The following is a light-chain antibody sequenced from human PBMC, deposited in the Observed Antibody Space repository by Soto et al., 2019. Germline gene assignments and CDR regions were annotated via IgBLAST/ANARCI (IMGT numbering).Light chain of an antibody. CDR2: AAS. J-gene: IGKJ1*01. V-gene: IGKV1-39*01. CDR3: LQLYNFSWT. Sequence: DIQMTQSPSSLSASVGDRVTITCRASQSISSYLNWCQQKPGKAPKLLIYAASNLQSGVPSRFSGSGSGTDFTLTISRLQPEDFATYYCLQLYNFSWTFGQGTKVDIK. CDR1: QSISSY.